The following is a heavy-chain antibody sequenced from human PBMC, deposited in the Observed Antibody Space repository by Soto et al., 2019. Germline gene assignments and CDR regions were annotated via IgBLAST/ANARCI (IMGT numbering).Heavy chain of an antibody. CDR2: IIPIFGTA. Sequence: ASVKVSCKASGGTFSSYAISWVRQAPGQGLEWMGGIIPIFGTANYAQKFQGRVTMTRDTSTSTVYMELSSLRSEDTAVYYCARDLSVLRFLGLAVGTLGQALNGMDVWGQGTTVTVSS. D-gene: IGHD3-3*01. CDR1: GGTFSSYA. V-gene: IGHV1-69*05. CDR3: ARDLSVLRFLGLAVGTLGQALNGMDV. J-gene: IGHJ6*02.